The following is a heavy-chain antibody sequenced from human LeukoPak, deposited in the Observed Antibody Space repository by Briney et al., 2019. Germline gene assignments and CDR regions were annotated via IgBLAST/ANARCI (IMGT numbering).Heavy chain of an antibody. D-gene: IGHD5-18*01. Sequence: SVKVSCKVSGYTLTELSMHWVRQAPGKGLEWMGGIIPIFGTANYAQKFQGRVTITADESTSTAYMELSSLRSEDTAVYYCARDAGYSYNYYYYMDVWGKGTTVTVSS. CDR2: IIPIFGTA. CDR3: ARDAGYSYNYYYYMDV. J-gene: IGHJ6*03. V-gene: IGHV1-69*13. CDR1: GYTLTELS.